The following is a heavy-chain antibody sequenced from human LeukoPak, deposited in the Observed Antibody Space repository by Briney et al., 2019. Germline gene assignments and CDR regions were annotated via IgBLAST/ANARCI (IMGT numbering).Heavy chain of an antibody. Sequence: GGSLRLSCAASGFTFSSYEMNWVRQAPGKGLEWVSYISSSGSTIYYADSVKGRFTISRDNAKNSLYLQMNSLRAEDTAVYYCARGGSYDAAYYYYYMDVWGKGTTVTISS. D-gene: IGHD5-18*01. V-gene: IGHV3-48*03. J-gene: IGHJ6*03. CDR3: ARGGSYDAAYYYYYMDV. CDR1: GFTFSSYE. CDR2: ISSSGSTI.